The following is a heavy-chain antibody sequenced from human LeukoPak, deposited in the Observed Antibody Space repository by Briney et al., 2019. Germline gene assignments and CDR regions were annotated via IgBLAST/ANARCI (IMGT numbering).Heavy chain of an antibody. CDR1: GFTFSDHY. CDR3: VRVDSAYYFDY. V-gene: IGHV3-72*01. J-gene: IGHJ4*02. CDR2: TRKKANGYTT. D-gene: IGHD4-11*01. Sequence: GGSLRLSCAASGFTFSDHYMDWVRQAPGKGLEWVGRTRKKANGYTTEYAASVEGRCTISRDDSKNSLYLQMNSLRTEDTAVYYCVRVDSAYYFDYWGQGTLVTVSS.